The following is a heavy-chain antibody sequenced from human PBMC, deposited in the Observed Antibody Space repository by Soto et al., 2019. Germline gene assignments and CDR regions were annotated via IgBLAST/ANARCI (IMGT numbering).Heavy chain of an antibody. CDR2: IYPGDSDT. CDR1: GYSFTSYW. Sequence: GESLKISCKGSGYSFTSYWISWVRQMPGKGLEWMGIIYPGDSDTRYSPSFQGQVTISADKSISTAYLQWSSLKASDTAMYYCASGDILTGYYPPLFDYWGQGTLVTVSS. CDR3: ASGDILTGYYPPLFDY. D-gene: IGHD3-9*01. V-gene: IGHV5-51*01. J-gene: IGHJ4*02.